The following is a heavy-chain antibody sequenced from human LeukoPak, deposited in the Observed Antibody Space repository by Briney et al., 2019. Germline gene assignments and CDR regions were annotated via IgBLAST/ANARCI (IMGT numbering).Heavy chain of an antibody. CDR1: GFTFSSYE. V-gene: IGHV3-48*03. J-gene: IGHJ4*02. D-gene: IGHD3-3*01. Sequence: GGSLRLSCAASGFTFSSYEMNWVRQAPGKGLHWVSYISSSVSTIYYADSVKCRFTISRDNAKNSLYLQMNSLRAEDTAVYYCARDRFSTYDFWSGYPKFDYWGQGTLVTVSS. CDR2: ISSSVSTI. CDR3: ARDRFSTYDFWSGYPKFDY.